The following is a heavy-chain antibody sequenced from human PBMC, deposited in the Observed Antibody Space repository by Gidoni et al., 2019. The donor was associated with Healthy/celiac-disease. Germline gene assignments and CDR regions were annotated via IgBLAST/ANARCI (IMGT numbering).Heavy chain of an antibody. Sequence: QVQLVESGGGVVQPGRPLRLSCAASGFTFSSYAMHWVRQAPGKGLEWVAVISYDGSNKYYADSVKGRFTISRDNSKNTLYLQMNSLRAEDTAVYYCARRYYDFWSGYRDYYYYGMDVWGQGTTVTVSS. J-gene: IGHJ6*02. CDR2: ISYDGSNK. V-gene: IGHV3-30-3*01. D-gene: IGHD3-3*01. CDR3: ARRYYDFWSGYRDYYYYGMDV. CDR1: GFTFSSYA.